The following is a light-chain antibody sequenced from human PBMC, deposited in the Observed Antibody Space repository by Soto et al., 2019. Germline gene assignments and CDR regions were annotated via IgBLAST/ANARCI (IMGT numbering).Light chain of an antibody. Sequence: EIVMKQSPSTLSVSPGERVTLSCRAGQSVSSKLAWYQQKPGQAPRLLIYGASTRATGIPVRFSGSASGTEFTLTINSLQSEDFAVYTCQQYNYWPPTFGQGTRLEIK. CDR3: QQYNYWPPT. V-gene: IGKV3-15*01. CDR1: QSVSSK. J-gene: IGKJ5*01. CDR2: GAS.